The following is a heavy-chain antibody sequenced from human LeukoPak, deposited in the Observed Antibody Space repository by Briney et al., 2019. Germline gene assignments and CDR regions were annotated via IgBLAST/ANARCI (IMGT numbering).Heavy chain of an antibody. J-gene: IGHJ4*02. Sequence: GESLKISCKGSGYTFTNYWIGWVRQMPGKGPEWMGIIWPSDSDTRYSPSFQGQVTISADKSISTAYLQWSSLKASDTAMYYCARHVKITFGGVIALYYFDYWGQGTLVTVSS. D-gene: IGHD3-16*02. CDR1: GYTFTNYW. CDR3: ARHVKITFGGVIALYYFDY. V-gene: IGHV5-51*01. CDR2: IWPSDSDT.